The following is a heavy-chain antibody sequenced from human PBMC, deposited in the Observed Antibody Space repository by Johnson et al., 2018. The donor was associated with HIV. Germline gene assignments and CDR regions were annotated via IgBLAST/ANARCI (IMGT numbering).Heavy chain of an antibody. CDR2: ISGSGGDT. D-gene: IGHD6-13*01. CDR3: ARGGGSSWSDAFDI. V-gene: IGHV3-11*04. Sequence: QVQLVESGGGVVQPGGSLRLSCAASGFTFSDYYMSWIRQAPGKGLEWVSGISGSGGDTYYADSVKGRFTISRDNAKNSLYLQMNSLRAEDTAVYYCARGGGSSWSDAFDIWGQGTMVTVSS. CDR1: GFTFSDYY. J-gene: IGHJ3*02.